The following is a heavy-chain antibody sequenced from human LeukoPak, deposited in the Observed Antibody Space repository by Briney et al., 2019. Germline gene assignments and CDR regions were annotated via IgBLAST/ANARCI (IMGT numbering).Heavy chain of an antibody. CDR2: INQHGTDK. V-gene: IGHV3-7*05. D-gene: IGHD4-23*01. CDR1: GFTFSSYW. J-gene: IGHJ4*02. CDR3: AANGGPFDF. Sequence: PGGSLRLSCAASGFTFSSYWMSWVRQAPGKGLEWVANINQHGTDKYYVDSVRGRFTISRDNAKNSLYLQMNSLRAEDTVVYYCAANGGPFDFWGQGTLVTVSS.